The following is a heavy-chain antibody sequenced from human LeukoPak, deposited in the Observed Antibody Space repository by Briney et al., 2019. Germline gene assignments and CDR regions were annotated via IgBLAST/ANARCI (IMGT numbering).Heavy chain of an antibody. Sequence: ASVKVSCKASGYTFTSYYMHWVRQAPGQGLEWMGIINPSGGSTSYAQKFQGRVTMTRDMSTSTVYMELSSLKASDTAMYFCARHGDSYDSPYDYWGQGTLVTVSS. D-gene: IGHD5-12*01. V-gene: IGHV1-46*01. J-gene: IGHJ4*02. CDR3: ARHGDSYDSPYDY. CDR1: GYTFTSYY. CDR2: INPSGGST.